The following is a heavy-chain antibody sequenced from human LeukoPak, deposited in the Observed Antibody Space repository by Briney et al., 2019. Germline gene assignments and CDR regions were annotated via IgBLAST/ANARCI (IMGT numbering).Heavy chain of an antibody. CDR1: GYTFTGYY. Sequence: ASVKVSCKASGYTFTGYYMHWVRQAPGQGLEWMGWINPNSGGTNYAQKFQGRVTMTRDTSISTAYMELSRLRSDDTAVYYCARLNSVEQPLFDYWGQGTLVTVSS. D-gene: IGHD6-13*01. J-gene: IGHJ4*02. CDR2: INPNSGGT. V-gene: IGHV1-2*02. CDR3: ARLNSVEQPLFDY.